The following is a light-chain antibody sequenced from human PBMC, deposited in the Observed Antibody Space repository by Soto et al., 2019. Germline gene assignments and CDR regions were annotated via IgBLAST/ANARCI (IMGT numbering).Light chain of an antibody. Sequence: YALAQPASVSGSPGQSITISCTGTGSDVGGYKYVSWYQQLPGKAPKLMIYDVSYRPSGVSDRFSGSKSGNTASLIISGLQAEDEADYYCSSYASSSPFVFGTGTKVTGL. CDR1: GSDVGGYKY. CDR2: DVS. J-gene: IGLJ1*01. CDR3: SSYASSSPFV. V-gene: IGLV2-14*01.